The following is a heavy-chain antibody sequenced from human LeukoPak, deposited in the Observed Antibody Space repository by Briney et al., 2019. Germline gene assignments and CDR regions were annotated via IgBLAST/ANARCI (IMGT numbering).Heavy chain of an antibody. Sequence: PGGSLRLSCAASGFTFTNYGMHWVRQAPCKGLEWVAVIWYDGSIKYYADSVKGRFTISRDNSKNTLYLQMNSLRAEDTAVYYCARAYYYDTSATPDYWGQGTLVTVSS. V-gene: IGHV3-33*01. J-gene: IGHJ4*02. D-gene: IGHD3-22*01. CDR1: GFTFTNYG. CDR3: ARAYYYDTSATPDY. CDR2: IWYDGSIK.